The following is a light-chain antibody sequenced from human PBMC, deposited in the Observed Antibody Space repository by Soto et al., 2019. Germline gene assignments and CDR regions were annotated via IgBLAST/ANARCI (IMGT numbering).Light chain of an antibody. CDR3: QQYRMSPNT. V-gene: IGKV3-20*01. CDR2: GAS. CDR1: QRVDDSH. Sequence: EIVLPQAPGTLSFSPGEKPVLSCGASQRVDDSHLAWYQLRPGQAPRLLIYGASTRATGIPDRFSGSGSGTDFSLTIRGLKPEDFAVYYCQQYRMSPNTFGQGTRLEIK. J-gene: IGKJ5*01.